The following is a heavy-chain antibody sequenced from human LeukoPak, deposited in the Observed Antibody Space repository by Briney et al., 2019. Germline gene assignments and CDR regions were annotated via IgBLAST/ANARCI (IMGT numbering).Heavy chain of an antibody. D-gene: IGHD3-22*01. CDR2: IRYDGSNK. J-gene: IGHJ4*02. CDR1: GFTFSSYS. V-gene: IGHV3-30*02. CDR3: AKDLYYYDSSGYSTYFDY. Sequence: AGGSLRLSCAASGFTFSSYSMNWVRQAPGKGLEWVAFIRYDGSNKYYADSVKGRFTISRDNSKNTLYLQMNSLRAEDTAVYYCAKDLYYYDSSGYSTYFDYWGQGTLVTVSS.